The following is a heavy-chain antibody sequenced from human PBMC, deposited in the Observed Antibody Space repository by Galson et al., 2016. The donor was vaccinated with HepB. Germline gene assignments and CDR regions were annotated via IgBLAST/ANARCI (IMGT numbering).Heavy chain of an antibody. D-gene: IGHD5/OR15-5a*01. CDR3: ARDPSTKGWSTGGPYNWFDP. CDR2: IILFSGTT. Sequence: SVKVSCKASGGTSSNYAISWVRQAPGQGLEWMGGIILFSGTTNYAQKFQGRVTIIADESTSTVYMELSGLRFEDTAVYYCARDPSTKGWSTGGPYNWFDPWGQGTLVSVSS. CDR1: GGTSSNYA. V-gene: IGHV1-69*13. J-gene: IGHJ5*02.